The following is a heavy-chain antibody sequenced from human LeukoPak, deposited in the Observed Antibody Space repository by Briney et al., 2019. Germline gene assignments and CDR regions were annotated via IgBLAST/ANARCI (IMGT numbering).Heavy chain of an antibody. V-gene: IGHV3-7*01. Sequence: GGSLRLSCAASGFTFSSCEMNWVRQAPGKGLEWVANINQGGSDKYYVDSVKGRFTISRDNANNLLYLQMNSLRGEDTAVYYCTRDRSRAEDDWGQGTLVTVSS. CDR1: GFTFSSCE. CDR2: INQGGSDK. CDR3: TRDRSRAEDD. J-gene: IGHJ4*02. D-gene: IGHD1-14*01.